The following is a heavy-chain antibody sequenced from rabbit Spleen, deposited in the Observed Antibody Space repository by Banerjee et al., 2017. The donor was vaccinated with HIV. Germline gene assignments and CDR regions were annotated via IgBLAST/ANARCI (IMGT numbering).Heavy chain of an antibody. D-gene: IGHD8-1*01. V-gene: IGHV1S45*01. CDR2: IYAGSSGTT. Sequence: QEQLVESGGGLVQPEGSLTLTCKASRFSFSDRDVMCWVRQAPGKGLEWIACIYAGSSGTTYYASGAKGRFTISKTSSTTVTLQMTSLTAADTATYFCARDTGSSFSTYGMDLWGPGTLVTVS. J-gene: IGHJ6*01. CDR1: RFSFSDRDV. CDR3: ARDTGSSFSTYGMDL.